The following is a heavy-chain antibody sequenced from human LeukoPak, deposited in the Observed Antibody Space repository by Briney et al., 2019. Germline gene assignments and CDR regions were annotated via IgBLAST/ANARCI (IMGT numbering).Heavy chain of an antibody. CDR3: ARERRSGTYYYFDY. CDR1: GGSISSYY. V-gene: IGHV4-4*07. Sequence: PLETLSLTCTVSGGSISSYYWSWIRQPAGKGLEWIGRIYTSGSTNYNPSLKSRVSTSVHTSKNQFSLKLSSVTAADTAVYYCARERRSGTYYYFDYWGQGILVTVSS. J-gene: IGHJ4*02. D-gene: IGHD3-10*01. CDR2: IYTSGST.